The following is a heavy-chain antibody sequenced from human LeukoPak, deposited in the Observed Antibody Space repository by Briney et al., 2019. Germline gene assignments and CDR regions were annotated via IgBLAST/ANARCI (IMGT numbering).Heavy chain of an antibody. CDR3: ARVPVYYGMDV. V-gene: IGHV4-59*01. CDR2: VYYTGST. CDR1: GASISSFY. Sequence: SETPSLTCTVSGASISSFYWSWIRQPPGKGLEFIGYVYYTGSTNYTPSLESRVTISLDTSKNEFSLKMSSATAADTAVYYCARVPVYYGMDVWGQGTTVTVSS. J-gene: IGHJ6*02.